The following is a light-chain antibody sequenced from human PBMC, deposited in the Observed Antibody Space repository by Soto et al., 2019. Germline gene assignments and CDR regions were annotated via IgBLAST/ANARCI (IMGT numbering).Light chain of an antibody. J-gene: IGLJ2*01. CDR3: ATWDDTLDGPV. V-gene: IGLV1-44*01. CDR1: SSNIGRNT. Sequence: QSVLTQPPSVSGTPGQRVTISCSGSSSNIGRNTVSWYQQFPGTAPRLLMYSDNQGPSGVPDRFSGSKSGTSASLAISGLQSEDEDDYYCATWDDTLDGPVFGGGTKVTVL. CDR2: SDN.